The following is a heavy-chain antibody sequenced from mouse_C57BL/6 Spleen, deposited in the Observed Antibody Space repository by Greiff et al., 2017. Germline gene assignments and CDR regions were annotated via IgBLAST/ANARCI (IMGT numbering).Heavy chain of an antibody. CDR1: GFTFSSYA. CDR3: TREITSYAMDY. CDR2: ISSGGDYI. D-gene: IGHD1-1*01. Sequence: VQLVQSGAGLVKPGASLKLSCTASGFTFSSYAMPWVRQTPEKRLEWVAYISSGGDYINYADTVKGRFTISRDNARNTLYLQMSSLKSEDTAMYYCTREITSYAMDYWGQGTSVTVSS. J-gene: IGHJ4*01. V-gene: IGHV5-9-1*02.